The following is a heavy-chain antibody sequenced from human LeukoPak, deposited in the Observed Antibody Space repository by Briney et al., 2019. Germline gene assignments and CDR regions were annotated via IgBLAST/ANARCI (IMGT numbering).Heavy chain of an antibody. CDR1: GYTFTDYY. CDR3: GRGTYYDILTIGY. V-gene: IGHV1-2*02. D-gene: IGHD3-9*01. CDR2: MNPNSGGT. Sequence: ASVKVSCKASGYTFTDYYIRWVRQAPGQGLEWMGWMNPNSGGTNYAQNLQGRVTMTGDTSISTAYMELSTLTYDDTAVYYCGRGTYYDILTIGYWGQGTLVTVSS. J-gene: IGHJ4*02.